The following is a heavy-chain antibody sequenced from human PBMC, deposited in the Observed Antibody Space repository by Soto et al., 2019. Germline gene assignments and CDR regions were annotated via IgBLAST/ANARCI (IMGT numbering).Heavy chain of an antibody. J-gene: IGHJ6*02. CDR1: GDRVSSNSAA. CDR2: TYYRSKWNN. CDR3: TGITSFRGMDV. D-gene: IGHD3-10*01. Sequence: PSPTLSLPCAISGDRVSSNSAALNWIRQSPSRGLEWLGRTYYRSKWNNDYALSVRSRITINPDTPKNQFSLHLYSVTPEDTAVYYCTGITSFRGMDVWGQGTPVTVSS. V-gene: IGHV6-1*01.